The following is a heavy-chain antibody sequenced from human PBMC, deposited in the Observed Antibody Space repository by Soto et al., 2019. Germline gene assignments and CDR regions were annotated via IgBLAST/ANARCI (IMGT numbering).Heavy chain of an antibody. CDR2: IYYSGST. D-gene: IGHD3-3*01. Sequence: QVQLQESGPGLVKPSQTLSLTCTVSGGSISSGGYYWSWIRQHPGKGLVWIGYIYYSGSTYYNPSLNSRVTISVDTSKNQFSLKLSSVTAADTAVYYCAGSITIFGVVISRSGWFDPWGQGTLVTVSS. J-gene: IGHJ5*02. CDR3: AGSITIFGVVISRSGWFDP. CDR1: GGSISSGGYY. V-gene: IGHV4-31*03.